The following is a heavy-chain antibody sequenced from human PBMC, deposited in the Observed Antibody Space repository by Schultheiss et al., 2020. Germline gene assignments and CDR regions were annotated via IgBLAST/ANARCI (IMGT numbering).Heavy chain of an antibody. CDR1: GGSISSYY. Sequence: SETLSLTCTVSGGSISSYYWSWIRQPPGKGLEWIGYIYYSGSTYYNPSLKSRVTISVDTSKNQFSLKLSSVTAADTAVYYCARDPLSNWFDPWGQGTLVTVYS. CDR2: IYYSGST. CDR3: ARDPLSNWFDP. J-gene: IGHJ5*02. V-gene: IGHV4-59*01.